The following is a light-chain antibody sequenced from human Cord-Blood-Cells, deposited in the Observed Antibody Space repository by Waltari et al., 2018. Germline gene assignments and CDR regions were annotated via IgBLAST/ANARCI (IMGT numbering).Light chain of an antibody. CDR2: EGS. V-gene: IGLV2-23*01. J-gene: IGLJ3*02. Sequence: QSALTPHASVSGSPGPSITISCTGTSSDVGSYNLVSWYQQHPGKAPKLMIYEGSKRPSGVFNRFSGSKSGNTASLTISGLQAEDEADYYCCSYAGSSTWVFGGGTKLTVL. CDR3: CSYAGSSTWV. CDR1: SSDVGSYNL.